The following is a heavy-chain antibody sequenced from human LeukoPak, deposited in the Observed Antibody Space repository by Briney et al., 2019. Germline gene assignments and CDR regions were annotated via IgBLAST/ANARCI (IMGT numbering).Heavy chain of an antibody. CDR3: ARDRESGYSSSWYGRTFDP. CDR2: IIPIFGTA. D-gene: IGHD6-13*01. V-gene: IGHV1-69*05. Sequence: SVKVSCKASGGTFSSYAISWVRQAPGQGLEWMGGIIPIFGTANYAQKFQGRVTITTDESTSTAYMELSSLRSEDTAVYYCARDRESGYSSSWYGRTFDPWGQGTLVTVSS. CDR1: GGTFSSYA. J-gene: IGHJ5*02.